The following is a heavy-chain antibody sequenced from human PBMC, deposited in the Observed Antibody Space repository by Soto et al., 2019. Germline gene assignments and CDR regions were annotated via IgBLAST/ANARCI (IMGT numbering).Heavy chain of an antibody. CDR3: AAYSHKGY. Sequence: EEQLVESGGDLVQPGGSLRLSCEASGFTVSNNYMSWVRQAPGKGLEWVSLIYSGGSTYYADSVKGRFTITRDSSKNTLYLQMNSLRAESTAMYYCAAYSHKGYWGQGTLVTVSS. J-gene: IGHJ4*02. D-gene: IGHD3-16*01. V-gene: IGHV3-66*01. CDR1: GFTVSNNY. CDR2: IYSGGST.